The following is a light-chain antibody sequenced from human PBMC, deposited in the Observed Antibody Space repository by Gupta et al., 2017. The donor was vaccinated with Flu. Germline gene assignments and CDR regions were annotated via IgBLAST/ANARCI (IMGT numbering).Light chain of an antibody. Sequence: DIQMTQSPSSLSASVGDRVTITCRTSQSISVYLDWYQQKPGKAPKLLIYAASSLRSGVPSRFRGSGSGTDFTLTISSLQPEDFATYFCQQRDSTPFTFGHGTKVDIK. J-gene: IGKJ3*01. CDR2: AAS. CDR1: QSISVY. CDR3: QQRDSTPFT. V-gene: IGKV1-39*01.